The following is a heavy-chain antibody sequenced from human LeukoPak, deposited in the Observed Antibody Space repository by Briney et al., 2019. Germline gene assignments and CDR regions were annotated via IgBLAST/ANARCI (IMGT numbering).Heavy chain of an antibody. J-gene: IGHJ5*02. V-gene: IGHV4-34*01. CDR3: ARSGRLRYFDWGTPANWFDP. CDR1: GGSFSGYY. CDR2: INHSRST. Sequence: SETLSLTCAVYGGSFSGYYWSWIRQPPGKGLEWIGEINHSRSTNYNPSLKSRVTISVDTSTNQFSLKLSSVTAADTAVYYCARSGRLRYFDWGTPANWFDPWGQGTLVTVSS. D-gene: IGHD3-9*01.